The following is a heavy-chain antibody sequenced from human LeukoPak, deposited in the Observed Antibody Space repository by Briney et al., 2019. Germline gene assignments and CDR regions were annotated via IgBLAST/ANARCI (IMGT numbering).Heavy chain of an antibody. J-gene: IGHJ4*02. CDR1: GYTLTGYY. V-gene: IGHV1-2*02. Sequence: ASVKVSCEASGYTLTGYYMHWVRQAPGQGLEWMGWIHPNSAATKFAQKFQDRVTMTRDTTISTVYMELRSLKSDDTAVYYCTREWALTNFDYWGQGTLVTVSS. D-gene: IGHD1-1*01. CDR3: TREWALTNFDY. CDR2: IHPNSAAT.